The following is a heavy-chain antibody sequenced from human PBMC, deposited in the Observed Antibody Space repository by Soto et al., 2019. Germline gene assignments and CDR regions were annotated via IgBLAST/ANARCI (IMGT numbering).Heavy chain of an antibody. D-gene: IGHD3-22*01. J-gene: IGHJ4*02. CDR3: AKDLAHYYDLDY. Sequence: GGSLRLSCAASGFTFSSYWMNWVRQAPGKGLEWVANIKQDGSEKNYVDSVKGRFTISRDNAKNSLYLQMNSLRAEDTAVYYCAKDLAHYYDLDYWGQGTLVTVSS. CDR1: GFTFSSYW. V-gene: IGHV3-7*05. CDR2: IKQDGSEK.